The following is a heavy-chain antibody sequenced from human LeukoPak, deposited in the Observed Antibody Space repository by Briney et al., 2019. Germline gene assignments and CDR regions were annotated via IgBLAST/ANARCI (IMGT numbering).Heavy chain of an antibody. D-gene: IGHD2-2*01. CDR1: GGSISSYY. CDR2: IYTSGST. J-gene: IGHJ6*02. Sequence: KSSETLSLTCTVSGGSISSYYWSWIRQPAGKGLEWIGRIYTSGSTNYNPSLKSRVTMSVDTSKNRFSLKLSFVTAADTAVYYCARDGGSDCSSTSCHLYGMDVWGQGTTVTASS. CDR3: ARDGGSDCSSTSCHLYGMDV. V-gene: IGHV4-4*07.